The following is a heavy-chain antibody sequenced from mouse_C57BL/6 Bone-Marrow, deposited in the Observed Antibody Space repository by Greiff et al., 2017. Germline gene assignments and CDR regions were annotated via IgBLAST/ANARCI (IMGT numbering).Heavy chain of an antibody. CDR2: IYPRSGNT. Sequence: VKLQESGAELARPGASVKLSCKASGYTFTSYGISWVKQRTGPGLEWIGEIYPRSGNTYYNEKFKGKATLTADKSSSTAYMELRSLTSEDSAVYFCAREGAFITTVVSPFDYWGQGTTLTVSS. D-gene: IGHD1-1*01. V-gene: IGHV1-81*01. CDR3: AREGAFITTVVSPFDY. CDR1: GYTFTSYG. J-gene: IGHJ2*01.